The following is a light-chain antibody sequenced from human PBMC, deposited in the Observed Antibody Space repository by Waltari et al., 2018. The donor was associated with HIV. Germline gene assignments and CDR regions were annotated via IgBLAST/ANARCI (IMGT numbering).Light chain of an antibody. CDR2: NNT. CDR3: QSYDISLSGWV. J-gene: IGLJ2*01. CDR1: SSNIGAGFD. V-gene: IGLV1-40*01. Sequence: QSVLTQPPSVSGAPGQRVTIPCTGTSSNIGAGFDVHRYQQLPGTVPKVLIYNNTDRPSGVPDRFSGSKSATSASLAITGLQAEDEANYYCQSYDISLSGWVFGGGTKLTVL.